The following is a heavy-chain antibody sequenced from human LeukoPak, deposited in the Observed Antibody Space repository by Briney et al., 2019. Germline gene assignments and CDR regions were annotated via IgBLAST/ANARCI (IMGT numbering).Heavy chain of an antibody. CDR3: ARNPQNWGYLFDY. V-gene: IGHV4-59*01. CDR2: IYYSGST. J-gene: IGHJ4*02. Sequence: SETLSLTCTVSGGSISSYYWSWIRQPPGKGLEWIGYIYYSGSTNYNPSLKSRVTISVDTSKNQFSLKLSSVTAADTAVYYCARNPQNWGYLFDYWGQGTLVTVSS. D-gene: IGHD7-27*01. CDR1: GGSISSYY.